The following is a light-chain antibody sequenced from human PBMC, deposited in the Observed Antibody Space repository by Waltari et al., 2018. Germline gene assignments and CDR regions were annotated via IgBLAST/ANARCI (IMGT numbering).Light chain of an antibody. Sequence: QSALTQPVSVSGSPGQSLTISCTGTSSDVGGYNYVAWYQLHPHKAPKVIIYDVANRPFGVSNRFSGSKSGSTASLTISGLQTEDEAYYYCSSYTTRSILLFGGGTKVTVL. CDR3: SSYTTRSILL. CDR1: SSDVGGYNY. V-gene: IGLV2-14*03. CDR2: DVA. J-gene: IGLJ2*01.